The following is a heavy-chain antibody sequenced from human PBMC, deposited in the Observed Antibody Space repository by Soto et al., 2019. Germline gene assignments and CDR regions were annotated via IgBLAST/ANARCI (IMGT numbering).Heavy chain of an antibody. Sequence: QVQLQESGPGLVKPSETLSLTCKVTGGSISGFYWSWIRQSPGKGLEWIAYIYYSGTTNYNPSLKSRVTISVDTSKIQLSLNLTSVTAADTAVYYCARHRGYGSGSYFDYWGRGTLFTVSS. CDR3: ARHRGYGSGSYFDY. CDR2: IYYSGTT. V-gene: IGHV4-59*08. J-gene: IGHJ4*02. CDR1: GGSISGFY. D-gene: IGHD3-10*01.